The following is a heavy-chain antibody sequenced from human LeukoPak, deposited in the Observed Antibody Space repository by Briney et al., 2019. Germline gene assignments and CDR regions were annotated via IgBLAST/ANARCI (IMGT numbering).Heavy chain of an antibody. J-gene: IGHJ4*02. V-gene: IGHV3-33*01. Sequence: GRSLRLSCAASGFTFSSYGMHWVRQAPGKGLEWVAIIWYDGSNEYYADSVKGRFTVSRDNSKNTLYLQMNSLRAEDTAVYYCARALWPYYFDYWGQGTLVTVSS. CDR2: IWYDGSNE. CDR1: GFTFSSYG. CDR3: ARALWPYYFDY. D-gene: IGHD2-21*01.